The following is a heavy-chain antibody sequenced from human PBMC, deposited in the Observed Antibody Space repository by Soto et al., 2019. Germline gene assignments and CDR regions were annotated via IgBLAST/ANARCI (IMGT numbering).Heavy chain of an antibody. D-gene: IGHD4-17*01. CDR2: ISGSGGST. CDR3: AKDVGAAVTSPGTMFRPDAFDI. Sequence: GGSLRLSCAASGFTFSSYAMSWVRQAPGKGLEWVSAISGSGGSTYYADSVKGRFTISRDNSKNTLYLQMNSLRAEDTAVYYCAKDVGAAVTSPGTMFRPDAFDIWGQGTMVTVSS. V-gene: IGHV3-23*01. J-gene: IGHJ3*02. CDR1: GFTFSSYA.